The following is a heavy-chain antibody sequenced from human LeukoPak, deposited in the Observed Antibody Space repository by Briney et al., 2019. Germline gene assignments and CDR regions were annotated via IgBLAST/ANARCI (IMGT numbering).Heavy chain of an antibody. Sequence: GGSLRLSCAASGFTFGSYAMNWVRQAPGKGLEWVSAIDNSGATTYYADAVKGRFTISRDNSKNTLLLQMNSLRAGDTALYYCARVSTVTANFDCWGQGTLVTVSS. CDR2: IDNSGATT. J-gene: IGHJ4*02. CDR3: ARVSTVTANFDC. V-gene: IGHV3-23*01. D-gene: IGHD2-21*02. CDR1: GFTFGSYA.